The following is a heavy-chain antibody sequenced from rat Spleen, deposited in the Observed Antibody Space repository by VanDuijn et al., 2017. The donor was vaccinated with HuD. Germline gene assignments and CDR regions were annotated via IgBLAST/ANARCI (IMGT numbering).Heavy chain of an antibody. V-gene: IGHV3-3*01. CDR1: GYSITSTYR. Sequence: EVQLQESGPGLVKPSQSLSLTCSVTGYSITSTYRWNWIRKFPGNKLEWMGYINNAGSTNYNPSLKSRISITRDTSKNQFFLQLNSVTTEDTATYYCSRYPYGSLRVDVWGQGASVTVSS. J-gene: IGHJ4*01. D-gene: IGHD1-7*01. CDR2: INNAGST. CDR3: SRYPYGSLRVDV.